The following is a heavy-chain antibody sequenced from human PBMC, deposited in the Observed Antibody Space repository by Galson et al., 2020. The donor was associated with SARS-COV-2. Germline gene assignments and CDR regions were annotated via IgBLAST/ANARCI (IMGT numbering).Heavy chain of an antibody. CDR2: ISYDGSNK. Sequence: GESLKISCAASGFTFSSYAMHWVRQAPGKGLEWLAVISYDGSNKYYADSVKGRFTISRDNSKNTLYLQMHSLRPEDTAVYYRAAPAGKYYYGSGSKPDIWGRGTLVTVSS. J-gene: IGHJ2*01. V-gene: IGHV3-30-3*01. CDR3: AAPAGKYYYGSGSKPDI. D-gene: IGHD3-10*01. CDR1: GFTFSSYA.